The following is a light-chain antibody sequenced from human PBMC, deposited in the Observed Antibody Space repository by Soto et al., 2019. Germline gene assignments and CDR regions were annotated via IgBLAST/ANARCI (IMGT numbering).Light chain of an antibody. CDR3: QQYGSSPWT. CDR2: GAS. CDR1: QSVSSTY. Sequence: EIVLTQSPGTLSLSPGERVTLSCRASQSVSSTYLAWYQQKPGQAPRLLIYGASSRAAGIPDRFSGSGSGTDFILAINRLEPEDFALYYCQQYGSSPWTFGQGTKVAIK. V-gene: IGKV3-20*01. J-gene: IGKJ1*01.